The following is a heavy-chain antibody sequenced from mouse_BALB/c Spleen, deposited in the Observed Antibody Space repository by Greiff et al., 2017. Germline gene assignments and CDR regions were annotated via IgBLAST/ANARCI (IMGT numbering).Heavy chain of an antibody. J-gene: IGHJ1*01. CDR3: ARGGDGKGDYWYFDV. CDR2: ISSGSSTI. Sequence: EVQVVESGGGLVQPGGSRKLSCAASGFTFSSFGMHWVRQAPEKGLERVAYISSGSSTIYYADTVKGRFTISRDNPKNTLYLQMTSLRSEDTAMYYCARGGDGKGDYWYFDVWGAGTTVTVSS. CDR1: GFTFSSFG. D-gene: IGHD2-1*01. V-gene: IGHV5-17*02.